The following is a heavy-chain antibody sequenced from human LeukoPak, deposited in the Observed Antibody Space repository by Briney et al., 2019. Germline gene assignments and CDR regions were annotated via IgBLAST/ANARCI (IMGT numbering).Heavy chain of an antibody. D-gene: IGHD2-15*01. V-gene: IGHV3-53*04. J-gene: IGHJ2*01. Sequence: GGSLRLSCAASGFTVSSTYMSWVRQAPGKGLEWVSIIHSGGSTFYADSVKGRFTISGHNSKNTLDLQMNPLRAEDTAVYYCARVRIGWYFDLWGRGTLVTASS. CDR2: IHSGGST. CDR3: ARVRIGWYFDL. CDR1: GFTVSSTY.